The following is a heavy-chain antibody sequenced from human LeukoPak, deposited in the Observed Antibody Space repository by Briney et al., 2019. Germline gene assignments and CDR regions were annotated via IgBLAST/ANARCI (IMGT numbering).Heavy chain of an antibody. CDR2: FYNSGST. CDR3: AILNYNYYGMDV. CDR1: GGSVSSGSYY. J-gene: IGHJ6*02. Sequence: SETLSLTCTVSGGSVSSGSYYWSWIRQPPGKGLEWIGYFYNSGSTNYNPSLKSRVAISVGTSKNQLSLKLSSVTAADTAVYYCAILNYNYYGMDVWGQGTTVTVSS. D-gene: IGHD2-8*02. V-gene: IGHV4-61*01.